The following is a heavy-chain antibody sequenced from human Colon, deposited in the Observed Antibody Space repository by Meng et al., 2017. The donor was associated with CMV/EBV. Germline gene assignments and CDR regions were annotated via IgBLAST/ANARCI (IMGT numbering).Heavy chain of an antibody. D-gene: IGHD1-26*01. J-gene: IGHJ4*02. CDR2: IRHSGSTSY. Sequence: VQLQQSGEGLLKPAETLSLTGAVYGGSFSEYYWSWIRHPPGRGLEWIGEIRHSGSTSYSYNSSLKSRVTISIDTSKNQFSLELTSVTAADTAVYYCAGGSYQAWELLHYWGQGTLVTVSS. CDR1: GGSFSEYY. V-gene: IGHV4-34*01. CDR3: AGGSYQAWELLHY.